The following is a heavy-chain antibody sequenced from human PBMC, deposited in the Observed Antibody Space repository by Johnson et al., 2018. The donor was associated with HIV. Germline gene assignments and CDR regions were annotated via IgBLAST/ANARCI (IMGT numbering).Heavy chain of an antibody. CDR3: ARNYGSGTYFCNEAFDM. D-gene: IGHD3-10*01. V-gene: IGHV3-20*04. Sequence: VQLVESGGGVVRPGGSLTLSCEASAFTFDDYGMSWVRQGPGTGPEWVSGINWNGASTGYAESVKGRFTIFRDNAKNSTYLEMNSLRVEDTASYYCARNYGSGTYFCNEAFDMWGQGTRVIVSS. J-gene: IGHJ3*02. CDR1: AFTFDDYG. CDR2: INWNGAST.